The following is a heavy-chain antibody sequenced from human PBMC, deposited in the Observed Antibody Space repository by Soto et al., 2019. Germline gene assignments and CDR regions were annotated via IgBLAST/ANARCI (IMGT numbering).Heavy chain of an antibody. D-gene: IGHD6-19*01. V-gene: IGHV5-10-1*01. CDR3: ARGSMTTGWDL. Sequence: PGESLKISCKTSGYRFTTYWINWVRQMPGKGLEWMGRIDPSKSSTKYSPSFQGHVTISADKSISIAYLQWTGLQASDTAIYYCARGSMTTGWDLWGQGTQVTVSS. CDR1: GYRFTTYW. J-gene: IGHJ5*02. CDR2: IDPSKSST.